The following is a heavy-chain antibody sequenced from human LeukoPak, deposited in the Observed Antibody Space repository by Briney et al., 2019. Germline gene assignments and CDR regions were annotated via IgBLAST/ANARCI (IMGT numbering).Heavy chain of an antibody. D-gene: IGHD1-26*01. CDR1: GFTFSYYG. Sequence: GRSLRLSCAASGFTFSYYGMHWVRQAPGKGLEWVAAISYDGSNKYYADSVKGRFTISRDNPKNTLYLQMNSLRAEEEAVYYCAKDGDIVGATSSDYWGQGTLVTVSS. J-gene: IGHJ4*02. CDR2: ISYDGSNK. CDR3: AKDGDIVGATSSDY. V-gene: IGHV3-30*18.